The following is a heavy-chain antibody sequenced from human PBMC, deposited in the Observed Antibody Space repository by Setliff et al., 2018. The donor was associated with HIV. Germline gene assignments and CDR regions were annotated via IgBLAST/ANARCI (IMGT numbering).Heavy chain of an antibody. CDR1: GFTFSSYW. Sequence: GGSLRLSCAASGFTFSSYWMSWVRQAPGKGLEWVADIKENGAEKYYADSVKDRFTISRDNAKNSLYLQMNSLRAEDTAVYYCAREGITGTTLHPYWGQGTLVTVSS. CDR3: AREGITGTTLHPY. J-gene: IGHJ4*02. D-gene: IGHD1-7*01. CDR2: IKENGAEK. V-gene: IGHV3-7*01.